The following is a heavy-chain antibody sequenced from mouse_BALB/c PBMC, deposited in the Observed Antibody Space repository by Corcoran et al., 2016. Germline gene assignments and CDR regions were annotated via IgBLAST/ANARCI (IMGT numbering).Heavy chain of an antibody. Sequence: EVQLQQSGAELVKPGASVKLSCTASGFNIKDTYMHWVKQRPEQGLEWIGRIDPANGNTKYDPKFQGKATITADTSSNTAYLQLSSLTSEDTAVYYCASKWGYDGPMDYWGQGTSVTVSS. CDR1: GFNIKDTY. CDR2: IDPANGNT. J-gene: IGHJ4*01. D-gene: IGHD2-2*01. V-gene: IGHV14-3*02. CDR3: ASKWGYDGPMDY.